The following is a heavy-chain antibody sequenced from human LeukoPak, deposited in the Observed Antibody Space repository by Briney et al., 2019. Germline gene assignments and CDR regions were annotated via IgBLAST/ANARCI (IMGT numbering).Heavy chain of an antibody. J-gene: IGHJ6*03. CDR3: ARGAPLSQIYFFYYYLDV. CDR2: IDPNRGGT. Sequence: ASVKVSCKASGYTFTDYYMHWVRQAPGQGLEWLGWIDPNRGGTIYAQKFQGRVTMTRDTSISTAYMELSRLRSDDTAVYYCARGAPLSQIYFFYYYLDVWAKGTPVTISS. V-gene: IGHV1-2*02. CDR1: GYTFTDYY. D-gene: IGHD4/OR15-4a*01.